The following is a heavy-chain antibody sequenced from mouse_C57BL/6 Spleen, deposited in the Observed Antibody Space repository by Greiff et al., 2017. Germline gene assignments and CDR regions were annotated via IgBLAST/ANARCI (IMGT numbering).Heavy chain of an antibody. V-gene: IGHV3-6*01. CDR2: ISYDGSN. Sequence: EVKLQESGPGLVKPSQSLSLTCSVTGYSITSGYYWNWIRQFPGNKLEWMGYISYDGSNNYNPSLKNRISITRDTSKNQFFLKLNSVTTEDTATYYCATVNWEADYWGQGTTLTVSS. J-gene: IGHJ2*01. D-gene: IGHD4-1*01. CDR1: GYSITSGYY. CDR3: ATVNWEADY.